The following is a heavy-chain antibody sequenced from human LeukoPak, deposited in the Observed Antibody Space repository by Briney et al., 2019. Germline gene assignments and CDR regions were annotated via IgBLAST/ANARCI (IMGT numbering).Heavy chain of an antibody. Sequence: GGSLRLSCAASGFTFSSYAMHWVRQAPGKGPEWVAFIRYDGSNKYYADSVKGRFTISRDNSKNTLYLQMNSLRAEDTAVYYCADTYYYGSGINIWGQGTMVTVSS. V-gene: IGHV3-30*02. CDR3: ADTYYYGSGINI. CDR2: IRYDGSNK. CDR1: GFTFSSYA. J-gene: IGHJ3*02. D-gene: IGHD3-10*01.